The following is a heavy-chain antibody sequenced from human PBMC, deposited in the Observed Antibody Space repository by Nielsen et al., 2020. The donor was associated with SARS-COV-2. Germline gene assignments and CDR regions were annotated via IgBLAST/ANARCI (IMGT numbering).Heavy chain of an antibody. V-gene: IGHV4-39*07. CDR2: IYYSGST. Sequence: SETLSLTCTVSGGSISSSSYYWGWIRQPPGKGLEWIGSIYYSGSTYYNPSLKGRVTISVDTSKNQFSLKLSSVTAADTAVYYCARETPDTAMGYYYYYYMDVWGKGTTVTVSS. D-gene: IGHD5-18*01. J-gene: IGHJ6*03. CDR3: ARETPDTAMGYYYYYYMDV. CDR1: GGSISSSSYY.